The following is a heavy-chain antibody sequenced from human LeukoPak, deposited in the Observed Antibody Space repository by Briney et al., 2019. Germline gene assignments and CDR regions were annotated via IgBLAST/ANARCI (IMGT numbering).Heavy chain of an antibody. CDR2: IDPSGGAA. CDR1: GYTFTNYY. Sequence: ASVKVSCKASGYTFTNYYLHWVRQAPGQGLEWMGIIDPSGGAATYAQKFQGRVTMTRDTSISTAYMELSRLRSDDTAVYYCARGSYDILTGSLDYWGQGTLVTVSS. V-gene: IGHV1-46*01. CDR3: ARGSYDILTGSLDY. D-gene: IGHD3-9*01. J-gene: IGHJ4*02.